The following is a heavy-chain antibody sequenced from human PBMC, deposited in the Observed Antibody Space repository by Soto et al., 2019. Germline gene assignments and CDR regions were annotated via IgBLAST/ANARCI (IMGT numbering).Heavy chain of an antibody. V-gene: IGHV3-11*01. D-gene: IGHD6-13*01. CDR3: ARDIEPPGLFFDY. CDR1: GFSFSDYY. Sequence: QVQLVESGGGLVKPGGSLRLSCAASGFSFSDYYMSWIRQAPGKGLEWVSYIDFTSNSIYYADSVKGQFIISRDNAKNSLYLQMNSLRAEDTAVYYCARDIEPPGLFFDYWGQGTLVTVSS. J-gene: IGHJ4*02. CDR2: IDFTSNSI.